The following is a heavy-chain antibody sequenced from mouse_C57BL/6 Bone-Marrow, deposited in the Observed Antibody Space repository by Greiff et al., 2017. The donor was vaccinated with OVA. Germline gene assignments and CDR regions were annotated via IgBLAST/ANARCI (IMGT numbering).Heavy chain of an antibody. D-gene: IGHD1-1*01. CDR1: GFSLTSYG. CDR3: ARKGYYGSSYDWYFDV. CDR2: IWSGGST. V-gene: IGHV2-2*01. Sequence: VHLVESGPGLVQPSQSLSITCTVSGFSLTSYGVHWVRQSPGKGLEWLGVIWSGGSTDYNAAFISRLSISKDNSKSQVFFKMNSLQADDTAIYYCARKGYYGSSYDWYFDVWGTGTTVTVSS. J-gene: IGHJ1*03.